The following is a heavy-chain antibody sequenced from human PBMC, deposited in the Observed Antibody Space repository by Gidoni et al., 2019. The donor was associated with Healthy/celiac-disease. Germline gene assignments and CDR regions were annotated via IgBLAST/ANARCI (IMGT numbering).Heavy chain of an antibody. V-gene: IGHV3-9*01. CDR2: ISWNSGSI. Sequence: EVQLVESGGGLVQPGRSLRLSCAASGFPFDDYALHWVRQAPGKGLEWVSGISWNSGSIGYADSVKGRFTISRDNAKNSLYLQMNSLRAEDTALYYCAKDIFPSIAAAATPFDYWGQGTLVTVSS. J-gene: IGHJ4*02. CDR1: GFPFDDYA. D-gene: IGHD6-13*01. CDR3: AKDIFPSIAAAATPFDY.